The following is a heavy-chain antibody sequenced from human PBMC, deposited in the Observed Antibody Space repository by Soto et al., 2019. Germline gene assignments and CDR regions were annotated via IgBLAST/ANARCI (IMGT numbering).Heavy chain of an antibody. V-gene: IGHV1-18*01. CDR2: ISAYNGNT. D-gene: IGHD3-3*01. CDR3: ARGSAIFGVVIKDYYYYGMDV. Sequence: ASVKVSCKASGYTFTSYGISWVRQAPGQGLEWMGWISAYNGNTNYAQKIQGRVTMTTDTSTSTAYMEPRSLRSDDTAAYYCARGSAIFGVVIKDYYYYGMDVWG. CDR1: GYTFTSYG. J-gene: IGHJ6*02.